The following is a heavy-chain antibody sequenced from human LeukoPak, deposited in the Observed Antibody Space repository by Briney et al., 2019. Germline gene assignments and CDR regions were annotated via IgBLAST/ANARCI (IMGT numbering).Heavy chain of an antibody. V-gene: IGHV3-23*01. CDR1: GFTFSSYA. D-gene: IGHD6-13*01. J-gene: IGHJ4*02. Sequence: GGSLRLSCAASGFTFSSYAMSWVRQAPGKGLEWVSAISGSGGSTYYADSVKGRFTISRDNFKNTLYLQMNSLRAEDTAVYYCAKVMDGQQLVLGYFDYWGQGTLVTVSS. CDR2: ISGSGGST. CDR3: AKVMDGQQLVLGYFDY.